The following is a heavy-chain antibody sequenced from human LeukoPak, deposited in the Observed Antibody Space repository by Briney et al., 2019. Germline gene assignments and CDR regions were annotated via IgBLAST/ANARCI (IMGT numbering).Heavy chain of an antibody. CDR2: ISSSSSYI. V-gene: IGHV3-21*01. CDR3: ASIAVAGH. D-gene: IGHD6-19*01. CDR1: GFTFCSYS. J-gene: IGHJ4*02. Sequence: PGGSLRLSCAASGFTFCSYSMNWVRQAPGKGLEWVSYISSSSSYIYYADSVKGRFTISRDNAKNSLHLQMNSLRAEDTAVYYCASIAVAGHWGQGTLVTVSS.